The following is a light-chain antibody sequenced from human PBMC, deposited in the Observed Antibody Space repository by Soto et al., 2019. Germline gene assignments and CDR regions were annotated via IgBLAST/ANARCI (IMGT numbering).Light chain of an antibody. V-gene: IGKV3-20*01. J-gene: IGKJ5*01. CDR1: QNIRSNY. Sequence: EIVLTQSPGTLSLSPGERSTLSCRASQNIRSNYLAWYQQKPGQAPRLLISDASTRAAGIPDRLSGSGSGTDVTLTISRLEPEDFAVYYCQQYGGSPISFGQGTRLEI. CDR3: QQYGGSPIS. CDR2: DAS.